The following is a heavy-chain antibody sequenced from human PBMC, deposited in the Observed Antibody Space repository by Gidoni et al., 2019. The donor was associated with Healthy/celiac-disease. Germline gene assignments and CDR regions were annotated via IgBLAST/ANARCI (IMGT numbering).Heavy chain of an antibody. CDR3: ARDHGWGVLPTPQNYMDV. CDR2: ISYDGNNR. CDR1: GFLFSRSA. J-gene: IGHJ6*03. Sequence: QVQLVESGGGVVQPGGSLRLSCAASGFLFSRSALHWVRQAPGKGLEWVAIISYDGNNRYYADSVKGRFTVSRDNSKNTLYLQLDSLRPEDTAVHYCARDHGWGVLPTPQNYMDVWGKGTTVTVSS. D-gene: IGHD3-10*01. V-gene: IGHV3-30-3*01.